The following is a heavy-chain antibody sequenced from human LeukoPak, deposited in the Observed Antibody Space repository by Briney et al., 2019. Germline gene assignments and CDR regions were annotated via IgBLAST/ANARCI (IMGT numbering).Heavy chain of an antibody. V-gene: IGHV4-39*07. CDR1: GGSISSSSYY. J-gene: IGHJ6*02. Sequence: PSETLSLTCTVSGGSISSSSYYWGWIRQPPGKGLEWIGSIYYSGSTYYNPSLKSRVTISVDTSKNQFSLKLSSVTAADTAVYYCARDLGRRQWLVEGSYYYYGMDVWGQGTTVTVSS. CDR2: IYYSGST. D-gene: IGHD6-19*01. CDR3: ARDLGRRQWLVEGSYYYYGMDV.